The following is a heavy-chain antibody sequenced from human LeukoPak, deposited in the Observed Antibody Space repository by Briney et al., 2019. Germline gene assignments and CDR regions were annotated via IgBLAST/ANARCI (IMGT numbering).Heavy chain of an antibody. CDR2: IYYSGST. V-gene: IGHV4-59*01. Sequence: SETLSLTCTVSGGSISGYYWSWIRQPPGKGLEWIAYIYYSGSTNYNPSLKSRATISVDTSKNQFSLKLTSVTAADTAVYYCARDQRGSSSLDYWGQGTLVTVSS. J-gene: IGHJ4*02. D-gene: IGHD6-13*01. CDR1: GGSISGYY. CDR3: ARDQRGSSSLDY.